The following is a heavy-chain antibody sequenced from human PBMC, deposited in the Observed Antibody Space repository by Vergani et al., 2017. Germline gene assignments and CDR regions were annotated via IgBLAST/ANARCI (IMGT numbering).Heavy chain of an antibody. CDR2: IYDNGNT. J-gene: IGHJ6*02. D-gene: IGHD5-24*01. Sequence: QLQLQESGPGLVKPSETLSLTCAVSGVSIKSRSYYWGWIRQSPGKGLEWIGSIYDNGNTYYNPSLKSRVAISVDTSKNQVSLNLGSVTAADTAVYYWARNRAIELAGRMHYYYAIDVWGQGTTVTVSS. CDR3: ARNRAIELAGRMHYYYAIDV. V-gene: IGHV4-39*01. CDR1: GVSIKSRSYY.